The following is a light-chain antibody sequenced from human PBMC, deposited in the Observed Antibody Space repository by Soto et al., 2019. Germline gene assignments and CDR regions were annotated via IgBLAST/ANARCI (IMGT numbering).Light chain of an antibody. V-gene: IGLV1-40*01. CDR1: SANIGAGYD. CDR2: GNN. CDR3: QSYDSTLSGLYV. Sequence: QSVLTQPPSMSGAPGQRVTISCTGTSANIGAGYDVHWYQQLPGMAPKLLIYGNNKRPSGVPDRFSGSKSGTSASLAITGLQAEDEADYYCQSYDSTLSGLYVLGTGTKLT. J-gene: IGLJ1*01.